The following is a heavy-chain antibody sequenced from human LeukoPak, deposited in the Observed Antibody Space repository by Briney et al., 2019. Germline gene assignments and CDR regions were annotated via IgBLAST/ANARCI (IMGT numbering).Heavy chain of an antibody. CDR1: GFTFNYYW. J-gene: IGHJ4*02. Sequence: GGSLRLSCAASGFTFNYYWMHWVRQAPGKGLVWVSHINHDGSSTSYADSVKGRFTISRDNVKNTLYLQMNSLRAEDTAVYYCARAPYSSGRNYYFDSWGQGTLVTVSS. D-gene: IGHD3-22*01. CDR2: INHDGSST. V-gene: IGHV3-74*01. CDR3: ARAPYSSGRNYYFDS.